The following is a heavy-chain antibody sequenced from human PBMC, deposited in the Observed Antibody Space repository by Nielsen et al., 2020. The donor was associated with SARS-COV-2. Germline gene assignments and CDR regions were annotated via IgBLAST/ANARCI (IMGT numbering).Heavy chain of an antibody. CDR2: IYSGGST. J-gene: IGHJ3*02. V-gene: IGHV3-53*01. CDR3: AKDHKPLSYYYDSSGYPPDAFDI. Sequence: VRQAPGKGLEWVSVIYSGGSTYYADSVKGRFTISRDNSKNTLYLQMNSLRAEDTAVYYCAKDHKPLSYYYDSSGYPPDAFDIWGQGTMVTVSS. D-gene: IGHD3-22*01.